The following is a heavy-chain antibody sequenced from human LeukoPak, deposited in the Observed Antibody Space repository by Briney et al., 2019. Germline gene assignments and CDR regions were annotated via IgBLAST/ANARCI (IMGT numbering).Heavy chain of an antibody. CDR1: GFTFSSYE. D-gene: IGHD2/OR15-2a*01. V-gene: IGHV3-48*03. Sequence: GGSLRLSCVASGFTFSSYEMNWVRQAPGKGLEWVSYISSSGSTIYYADSVKGRFTISRDNAKNSLYLQMNSLRAEDTAVYYSTSRYFRYYYYMDVWGKGTTVTVSS. CDR3: TSRYFRYYYYMDV. CDR2: ISSSGSTI. J-gene: IGHJ6*03.